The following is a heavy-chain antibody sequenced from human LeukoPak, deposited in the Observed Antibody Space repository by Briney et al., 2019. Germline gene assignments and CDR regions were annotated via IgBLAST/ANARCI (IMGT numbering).Heavy chain of an antibody. J-gene: IGHJ4*02. D-gene: IGHD3-16*01. V-gene: IGHV4-59*01. CDR3: ARLRGIGNFDY. CDR1: GGSISSYY. CDR2: IYYSGST. Sequence: PSQTLSLTCTAAGGSISSYYWSWIRQPPRKGLEWIGYIYYSGSTNHKPSLKSRVTISVDTSKNQFSLKLTSVTAADTAVYYCARLRGIGNFDYWGQGTLVTVSS.